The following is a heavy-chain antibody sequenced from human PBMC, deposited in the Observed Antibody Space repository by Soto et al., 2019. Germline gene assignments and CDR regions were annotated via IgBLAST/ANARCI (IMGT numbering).Heavy chain of an antibody. Sequence: SLRLSCAASGFTVSSTYMIWVRQAPGKGLEWVSVIYSGGSTFYADSVKGRFTISRDNSKNTLYLHMNSLRAEDTAVYYCAKMYSGSSPLQYWGQGTLVTVSS. D-gene: IGHD1-26*01. CDR2: IYSGGST. CDR1: GFTVSSTY. J-gene: IGHJ4*02. CDR3: AKMYSGSSPLQY. V-gene: IGHV3-53*01.